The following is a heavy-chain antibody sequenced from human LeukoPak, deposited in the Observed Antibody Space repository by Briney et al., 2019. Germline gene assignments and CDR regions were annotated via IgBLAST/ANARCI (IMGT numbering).Heavy chain of an antibody. CDR2: INHSGST. CDR1: GGSFSGYY. CDR3: ARYYYDSSGYYYDY. J-gene: IGHJ4*02. V-gene: IGHV4-34*01. D-gene: IGHD3-22*01. Sequence: PSETLSLTCAVYGGSFSGYYWSWIRQPPGKGLEWIGEINHSGSTNYNPSIKSRVTISVDTSKNQFSLKLSSVTAADTAVYYCARYYYDSSGYYYDYWGQGALVTVSS.